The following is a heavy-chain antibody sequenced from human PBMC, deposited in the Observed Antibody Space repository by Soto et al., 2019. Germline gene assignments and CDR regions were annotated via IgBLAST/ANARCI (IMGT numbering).Heavy chain of an antibody. CDR2: IGDSGAST. D-gene: IGHD1-26*01. CDR3: AKGVELDV. V-gene: IGHV3-23*01. Sequence: EVLLLESGGGLVQPGGSLRLSCEASGFSFSSFAMNWVRQAPGKGLEWVSAIGDSGASTYYADSVKGRFTISRDNSRNTLYPHLNSLSAEATAVYYCAKGVELDVWGNGPTVTVSS. J-gene: IGHJ6*04. CDR1: GFSFSSFA.